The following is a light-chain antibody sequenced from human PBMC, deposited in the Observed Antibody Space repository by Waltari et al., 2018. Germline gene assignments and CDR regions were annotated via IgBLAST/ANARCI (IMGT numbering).Light chain of an antibody. Sequence: SYELTQPPSVSVSPGQTARLTCSGDGFPRHFAYWYPQKPGQAPGLVIYKDTERPSGIPERFSGSSSGTTVTLTISGVQAEDEADYYCLSADSSGPYLYVFGTGTTVTVL. CDR1: GFPRHF. CDR3: LSADSSGPYLYV. V-gene: IGLV3-25*03. CDR2: KDT. J-gene: IGLJ1*01.